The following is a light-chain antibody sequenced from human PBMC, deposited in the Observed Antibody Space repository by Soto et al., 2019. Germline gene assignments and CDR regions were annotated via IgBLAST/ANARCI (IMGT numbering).Light chain of an antibody. J-gene: IGKJ4*01. Sequence: EIVMTQSPATLSVYKGERATLSCRASQSVSSNLAWYQQKPGQAPRLLIYGASTRATGIPARFSGSGSGTEFTLTISSLQSEDFAVYYCQQYNNWPRATFGGGTKVDIK. CDR3: QQYNNWPRAT. V-gene: IGKV3-15*01. CDR1: QSVSSN. CDR2: GAS.